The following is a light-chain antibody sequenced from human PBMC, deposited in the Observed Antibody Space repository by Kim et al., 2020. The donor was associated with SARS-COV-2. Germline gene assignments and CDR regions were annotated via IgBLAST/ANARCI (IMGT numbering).Light chain of an antibody. CDR2: DNH. V-gene: IGLV1-40*01. Sequence: QSVLTQPPSVSGAPGQRITISCTGSNSNIGASYDVNWYQQHPGTSPKLIIYDNHNRPSGVPDRFSASTSGTSASLAITGLQTEAEGTYFCQSYDRSLHAYWVFGGGTQLTVL. J-gene: IGLJ3*02. CDR3: QSYDRSLHAYWV. CDR1: NSNIGASYD.